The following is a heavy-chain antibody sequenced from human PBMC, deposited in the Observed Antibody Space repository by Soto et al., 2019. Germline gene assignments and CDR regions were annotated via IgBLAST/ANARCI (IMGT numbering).Heavy chain of an antibody. CDR2: ISYDGSNK. CDR1: GFTFSSYG. D-gene: IGHD3-3*01. CDR3: AKGDYDFWSGYYLGGIDY. J-gene: IGHJ4*02. V-gene: IGHV3-30*18. Sequence: QVQLVESGGGVVQPGRSLRLSCAASGFTFSSYGMHWVRQAPGKGLEWVAVISYDGSNKYYADSVKGRFTISRDNSKNTLYLQMNSLRAEDTAVYYCAKGDYDFWSGYYLGGIDYWGQGTLVTVSS.